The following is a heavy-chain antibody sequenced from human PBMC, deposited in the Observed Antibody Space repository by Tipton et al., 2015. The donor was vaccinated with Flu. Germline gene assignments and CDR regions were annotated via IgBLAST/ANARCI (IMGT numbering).Heavy chain of an antibody. D-gene: IGHD3-10*01. V-gene: IGHV4-38-2*02. CDR1: GDSIGSRYF. CDR3: ARDQGFGGGLTYDYYALDV. CDR2: VHQTGST. Sequence: GLVKPSETLSLTCSVSGDSIGSRYFWGWIRQPPGKGLEWIGNVHQTGSTYYNPSLRSRVTITVDRPKNHFSLRLTSVTAADTAVYYCARDQGFGGGLTYDYYALDVWGHGTTVTVSS. J-gene: IGHJ6*02.